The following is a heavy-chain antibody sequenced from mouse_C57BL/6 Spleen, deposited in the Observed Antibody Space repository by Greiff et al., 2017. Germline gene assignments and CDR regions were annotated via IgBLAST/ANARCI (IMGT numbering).Heavy chain of an antibody. CDR3: ARCGSYYAMDY. D-gene: IGHD1-1*02. CDR1: GYTFTSYG. V-gene: IGHV1-81*01. CDR2: IYPRSGNT. Sequence: VQLVESGAELARPGASVKLSCKASGYTFTSYGISWVKQRTGQGLEWIGEIYPRSGNTYYNEKFKGKATLTADKSSSTAYMELRSLTSEDSAVYFCARCGSYYAMDYWGQGTSVTVSS. J-gene: IGHJ4*01.